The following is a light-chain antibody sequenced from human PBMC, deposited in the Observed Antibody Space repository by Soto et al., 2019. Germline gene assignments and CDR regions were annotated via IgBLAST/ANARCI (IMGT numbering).Light chain of an antibody. CDR3: CSYAGSSTPYYV. Sequence: QSVLTQPASVSGSPGQSITISCTGTSSDVGSYNLVSWYQQHPGKAPKLMIYEGSKRPSGVSNRFSGSKSGNTASLTISGLQAEDEADYYCCSYAGSSTPYYVFGTGTKVTVL. V-gene: IGLV2-23*01. CDR2: EGS. CDR1: SSDVGSYNL. J-gene: IGLJ1*01.